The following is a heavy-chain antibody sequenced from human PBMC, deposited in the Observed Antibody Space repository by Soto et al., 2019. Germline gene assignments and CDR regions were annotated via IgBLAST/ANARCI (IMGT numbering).Heavy chain of an antibody. CDR3: ASGSHVPHY. Sequence: QLQLQESGSGLVKPSQTLSLTCAVSSGSISSGGYSWSWIRQSPGKGLEWIGYTSHSGSTYYNPSLKSRVTISVDRSKNQFSLKRSSVTAADTAVYYCASGSHVPHYWGQGTLVTVSS. J-gene: IGHJ4*02. CDR2: TSHSGST. CDR1: SGSISSGGYS. D-gene: IGHD6-6*01. V-gene: IGHV4-30-2*06.